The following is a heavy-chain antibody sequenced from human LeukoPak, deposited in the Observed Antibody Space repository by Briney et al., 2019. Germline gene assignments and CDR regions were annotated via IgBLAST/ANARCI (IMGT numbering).Heavy chain of an antibody. V-gene: IGHV4-59*01. CDR3: ARGQGGNYYLNYFDY. Sequence: HPETLSLTCTVTGGSFSTYYWSWIRQPPGKGLEWIGHFYYSGSTNYNPSLKSRVTISVDTSRNQFFLKLTSVTAADTAVYYCARGQGGNYYLNYFDYWGQGALVTVS. D-gene: IGHD1-26*01. CDR1: GGSFSTYY. J-gene: IGHJ4*02. CDR2: FYYSGST.